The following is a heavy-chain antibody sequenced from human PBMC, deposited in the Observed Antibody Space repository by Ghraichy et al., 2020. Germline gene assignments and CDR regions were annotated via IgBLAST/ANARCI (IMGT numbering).Heavy chain of an antibody. J-gene: IGHJ4*02. CDR1: GYIFTNYH. D-gene: IGHD5-18*01. CDR2: INPDGGGT. V-gene: IGHV1-46*01. Sequence: ASVKVSCKASGYIFTNYHMHWVRQAPGQGLEWMGLINPDGGGTTYAQMFQGRVTMTRDTSTSTVYMELSSLRSGDTAVYYCATNGRAARTGFDFWGQGTLVTVSS. CDR3: ATNGRAARTGFDF.